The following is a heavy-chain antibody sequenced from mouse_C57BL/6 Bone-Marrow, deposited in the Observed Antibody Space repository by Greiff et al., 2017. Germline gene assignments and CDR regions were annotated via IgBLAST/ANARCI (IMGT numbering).Heavy chain of an antibody. CDR1: GYTFTSYW. V-gene: IGHV1-50*01. CDR3: ARGAVFNYNEDDWFAY. D-gene: IGHD2-1*01. CDR2: IDPSDSYT. Sequence: VQLQQSGAELVKPGASVKLSCKASGYTFTSYWMNWVKQRPGQGLEWIGGIDPSDSYTNYNQKFKGKATLTVDTSSSTAYMQHSSLTSEDSAVCNGARGAVFNYNEDDWFAYRGQRTLVTLSP. J-gene: IGHJ3*01.